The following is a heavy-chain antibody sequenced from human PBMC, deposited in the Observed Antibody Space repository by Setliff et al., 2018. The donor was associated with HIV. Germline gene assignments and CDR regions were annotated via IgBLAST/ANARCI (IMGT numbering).Heavy chain of an antibody. CDR3: AAFLVSPVTTQDY. CDR2: LSPSGTT. J-gene: IGHJ4*02. CDR1: GGSFSNYY. D-gene: IGHD4-17*01. Sequence: PSETLSLTCTVYGGSFSNYYTNWIRQPPGKGLEWIGELSPSGTTRPNPSLQSRVIISLDTSKNQFSLKLTSVTAADPAMYYCAAFLVSPVTTQDYWGQGTPVTVSS. V-gene: IGHV4-34*01.